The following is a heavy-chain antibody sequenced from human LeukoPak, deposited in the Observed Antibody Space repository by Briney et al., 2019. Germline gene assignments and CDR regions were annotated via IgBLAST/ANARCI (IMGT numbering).Heavy chain of an antibody. CDR2: INPNSGGT. CDR3: ARGVSSSWYYFDH. V-gene: IGHV1-2*02. J-gene: IGHJ4*02. CDR1: GYTFTGYY. D-gene: IGHD6-13*01. Sequence: ASVKVSRKASGYTFTGYYMHWVRQAPGQGLEWMGWINPNSGGTNYAQKFQGRVTMTRDTSISTAYMELSRLRSDDTAVYYCARGVSSSWYYFDHWGQGTLVTVSS.